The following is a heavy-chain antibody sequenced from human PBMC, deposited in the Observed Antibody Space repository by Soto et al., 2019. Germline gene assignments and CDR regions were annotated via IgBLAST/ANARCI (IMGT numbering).Heavy chain of an antibody. CDR3: ATHQLSYSMDV. J-gene: IGHJ6*03. CDR2: IIPILGIA. CDR1: GGTFSSYT. Sequence: SVKVSCKASGGTFSSYTISWVRQAPGQGLEWMGRIIPILGIANYAQKFQGRVTITADKSTSTAYMELSSLRSEDTAVYYCATHQLSYSMDVWGKGTPVTVSS. D-gene: IGHD2-2*01. V-gene: IGHV1-69*02.